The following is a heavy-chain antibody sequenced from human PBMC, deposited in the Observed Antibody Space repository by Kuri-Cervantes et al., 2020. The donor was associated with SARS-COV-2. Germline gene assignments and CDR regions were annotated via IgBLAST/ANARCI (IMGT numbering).Heavy chain of an antibody. CDR2: ISSSSYI. D-gene: IGHD3-3*01. CDR1: GFTFSSYS. CDR3: ARDQRIAGIFGVVIVPDYYYGMDV. J-gene: IGHJ6*02. V-gene: IGHV3-21*01. Sequence: GGSLRLSCAASGFTFSSYSMNWVRQAPGKGLEWVSSISSSSYIYYADSVKGRFTISRDNAKNSLYLQMNSLRAEDTAVYYCARDQRIAGIFGVVIVPDYYYGMDVWGQGTTVTVSS.